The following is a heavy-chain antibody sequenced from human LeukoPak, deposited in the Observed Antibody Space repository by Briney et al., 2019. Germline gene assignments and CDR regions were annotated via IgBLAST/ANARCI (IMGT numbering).Heavy chain of an antibody. D-gene: IGHD6-13*01. J-gene: IGHJ4*02. Sequence: SETLSLTCTVSGGSISNYYWSWVRQSPGKGLEWVGYIYYSGSTNYNPSLTSRVTISLDTSKNQISLKLSSVTAADTAVYYCARGVVAASERTFDLWGQGNLVTVSS. V-gene: IGHV4-59*01. CDR1: GGSISNYY. CDR3: ARGVVAASERTFDL. CDR2: IYYSGST.